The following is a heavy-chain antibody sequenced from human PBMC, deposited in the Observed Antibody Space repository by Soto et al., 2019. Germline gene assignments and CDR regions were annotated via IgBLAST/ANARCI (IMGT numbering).Heavy chain of an antibody. V-gene: IGHV4-30-4*01. Sequence: SETLSLTCTVSGASISSGDYFWSWIRQSPGKGLEWIGYIYDSGSSYYNPSLKSRVTMSVDASKNQFSLKLRSVTAADTAVYYCAREKGYISGPKNFDYWGQGTLVTVS. CDR3: AREKGYISGPKNFDY. CDR1: GASISSGDYF. D-gene: IGHD5-12*01. J-gene: IGHJ4*02. CDR2: IYDSGSS.